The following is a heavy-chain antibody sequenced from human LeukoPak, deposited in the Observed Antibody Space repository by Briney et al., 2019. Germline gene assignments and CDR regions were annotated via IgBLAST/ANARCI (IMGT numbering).Heavy chain of an antibody. CDR2: ISYDGSNK. V-gene: IGHV3-30*04. J-gene: IGHJ4*02. Sequence: PGRSLRLSCAASGFTFSSYAMHWVRQAPGKGLEWVAVISYDGSNKYYADSVKGRFTISRDNSKNTQYLQMNSLRAEDTAVYYCARVTVAGSFLDYWGQGTLVTVSS. CDR1: GFTFSSYA. D-gene: IGHD6-19*01. CDR3: ARVTVAGSFLDY.